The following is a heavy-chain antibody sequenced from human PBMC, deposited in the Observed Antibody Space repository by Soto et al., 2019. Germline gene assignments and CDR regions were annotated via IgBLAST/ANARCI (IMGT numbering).Heavy chain of an antibody. CDR2: IWYDGSNK. J-gene: IGHJ4*02. CDR1: GFTFSSYG. D-gene: IGHD4-17*01. CDR3: ARESPMATVTTSWVY. Sequence: QVQLVESGGGVVQPGRSLRLSCAASGFTFSSYGMHWVRQAPGKGLEWVAVIWYDGSNKYYADSVKGRFTISRDNSKNTLDLQMNSLRAEDTAVYYCARESPMATVTTSWVYWGQGSLVTVSS. V-gene: IGHV3-33*01.